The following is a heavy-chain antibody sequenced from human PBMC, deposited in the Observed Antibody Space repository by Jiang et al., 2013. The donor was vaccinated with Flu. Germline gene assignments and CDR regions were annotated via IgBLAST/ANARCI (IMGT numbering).Heavy chain of an antibody. Sequence: GPGLVKPSQTLSLTCTVSGGSISRGGYYWSWIRQQPGTGLEWIGYIHLSGSTYYNPSLRGRLTISVDTSKNQFSLKLDSVTAADTAVYYCAERNLGQPGRYYLDYWGQGTQVTVSS. D-gene: IGHD3-10*01. V-gene: IGHV4-31*03. CDR2: IHLSGST. CDR3: AERNLGQPGRYYLDY. CDR1: GGSISRGGYY. J-gene: IGHJ4*02.